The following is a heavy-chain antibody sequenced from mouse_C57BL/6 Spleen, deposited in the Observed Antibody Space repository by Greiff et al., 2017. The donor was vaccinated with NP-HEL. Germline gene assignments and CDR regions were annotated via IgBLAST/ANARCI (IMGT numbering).Heavy chain of an antibody. Sequence: EVKLMESGGGLVKPGGSLKLSCAASGFTFSDYGMHWVRQAPEKGLEWVAYISSGSSTIYYADTVKGRFTISRDNATNTLCLQMTSLRSEDTAMYYCARLWSTTAFDYWGQGTTLTVSS. CDR1: GFTFSDYG. CDR3: ARLWSTTAFDY. J-gene: IGHJ2*01. V-gene: IGHV5-17*01. D-gene: IGHD1-2*01. CDR2: ISSGSSTI.